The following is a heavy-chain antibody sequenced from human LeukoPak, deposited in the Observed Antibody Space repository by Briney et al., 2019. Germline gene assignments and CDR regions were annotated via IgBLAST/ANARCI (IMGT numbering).Heavy chain of an antibody. D-gene: IGHD3-3*01. CDR2: IYYSGST. Sequence: PSETLSLTCTVSGGSISSSSYYWGWIRPPPGKGLEWIGSIYYSGSTYYNPSLKSRVTISVDTSKNQFSLKLSSVTAADTAVYYCARDGPAGYYDFWSGPPRPDDDAFDIWGQGTMVTVSS. J-gene: IGHJ3*02. CDR1: GGSISSSSYY. V-gene: IGHV4-39*07. CDR3: ARDGPAGYYDFWSGPPRPDDDAFDI.